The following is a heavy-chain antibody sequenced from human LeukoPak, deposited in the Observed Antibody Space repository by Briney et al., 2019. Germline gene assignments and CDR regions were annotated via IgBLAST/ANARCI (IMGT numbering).Heavy chain of an antibody. CDR2: IYYSGST. Sequence: SETLSLTCTVSRGSISSYYWSWIRQPPGKGLEWIGYIYYSGSTNYNPSLKSRVTISVDTSKNQFSLKLSSVTPADTAVYYCARCYYDSSGYYYYYYMDVWGKGTTVTVSS. D-gene: IGHD3-22*01. CDR3: ARCYYDSSGYYYYYYMDV. CDR1: RGSISSYY. J-gene: IGHJ6*03. V-gene: IGHV4-59*01.